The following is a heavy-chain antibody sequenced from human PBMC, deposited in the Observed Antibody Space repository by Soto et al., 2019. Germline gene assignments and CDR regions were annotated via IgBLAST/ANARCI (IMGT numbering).Heavy chain of an antibody. CDR2: ISYDGSNK. Sequence: LSCAAPGFTFSSYAVHWVRHAPGRGLEWVAVISYDGSNKYYADSVKGRFTISRDNSKNTLYLQMNSLRAEDTAVYYCANIVVVVAADAFDIWGQGTMVTVSS. CDR3: ANIVVVVAADAFDI. J-gene: IGHJ3*02. CDR1: GFTFSSYA. V-gene: IGHV3-30-3*01. D-gene: IGHD2-15*01.